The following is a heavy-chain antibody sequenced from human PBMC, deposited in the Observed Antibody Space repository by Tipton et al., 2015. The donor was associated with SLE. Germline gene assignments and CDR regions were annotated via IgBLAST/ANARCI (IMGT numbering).Heavy chain of an antibody. V-gene: IGHV4-34*01. Sequence: TLSLTCAVYGGSFSGYYLSWIRQPPGKGLEWIGEINHSGSTNYNPSLKSRVTISVDTSKNQFSLKLSSVTAADTAVYYCARWGRSSGWYGYWGQGTLVTVSS. D-gene: IGHD6-19*01. CDR3: ARWGRSSGWYGY. J-gene: IGHJ4*02. CDR2: INHSGST. CDR1: GGSFSGYY.